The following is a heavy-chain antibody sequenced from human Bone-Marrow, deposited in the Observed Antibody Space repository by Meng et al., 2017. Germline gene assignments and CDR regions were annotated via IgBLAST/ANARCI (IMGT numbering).Heavy chain of an antibody. CDR1: GYTFTSYD. V-gene: IGHV1-8*01. D-gene: IGHD2-2*01. J-gene: IGHJ3*02. CDR3: ARPTAYCSSTSCYDAFDI. Sequence: ASVKVSCKASGYTFTSYDINWVRQATGQGLEWMGWMNPNSGNTGYAQKFQGRVTMTRSTSISTAYMELSSLRSEDTAVYYCARPTAYCSSTSCYDAFDIWGQGTMVTVSS. CDR2: MNPNSGNT.